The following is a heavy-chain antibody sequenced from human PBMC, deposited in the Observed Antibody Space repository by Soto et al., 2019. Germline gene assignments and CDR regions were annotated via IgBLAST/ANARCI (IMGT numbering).Heavy chain of an antibody. CDR3: ARDRYYFGSGSPHVFDY. J-gene: IGHJ4*02. CDR2: INSDGSTT. Sequence: PGGSLRLSCAASRFTFSSYWMHWVRQAPGKGLVWVSRINSDGSTTRYADSVKGRFTISRDHAKNTLYLQMNSLRAEDTAVYYCARDRYYFGSGSPHVFDYWGQGTLVTVSS. D-gene: IGHD3-10*01. V-gene: IGHV3-74*01. CDR1: RFTFSSYW.